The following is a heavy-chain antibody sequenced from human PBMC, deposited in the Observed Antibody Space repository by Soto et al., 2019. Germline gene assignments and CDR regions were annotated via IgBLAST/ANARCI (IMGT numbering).Heavy chain of an antibody. CDR3: ARHLGGNHYYYGMDV. CDR1: GGTFSSYA. Sequence: SVKVSSKASGGTFSSYAISWVRQAPGQGLEWMGGIIPIFGTANYAQKFQGRVTITADESTSTAYMELSSLRSEDTAVYYCARHLGGNHYYYGMDVWGQGTTVTVSS. V-gene: IGHV1-69*13. D-gene: IGHD3-16*01. CDR2: IIPIFGTA. J-gene: IGHJ6*02.